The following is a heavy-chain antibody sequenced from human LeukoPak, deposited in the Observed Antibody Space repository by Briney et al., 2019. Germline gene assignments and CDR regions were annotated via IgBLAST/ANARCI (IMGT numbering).Heavy chain of an antibody. V-gene: IGHV1-2*02. J-gene: IGHJ5*02. CDR1: GYTFTGYY. CDR2: INPNSGGT. Sequence: ASVKVSCKASGYTFTGYYMHWVRQAPGQGLEWMGWINPNSGGTNYAQKFQGRVTMTRDTSISTAYMELRSLRSDDTAVYYCAREVWGTNWFDPWGQGTLVTVSS. D-gene: IGHD3-16*01. CDR3: AREVWGTNWFDP.